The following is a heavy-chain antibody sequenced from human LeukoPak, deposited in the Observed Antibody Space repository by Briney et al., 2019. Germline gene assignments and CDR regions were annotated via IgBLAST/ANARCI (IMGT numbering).Heavy chain of an antibody. D-gene: IGHD3-10*01. CDR2: ISGSGGFT. CDR1: GFTFSSYG. Sequence: AGGSLRLSCAASGFTFSSYGMSWVRQAPGKGLEWVSGISGSGGFTYYADSLKGRFTISRDNSKNTVYLEVISLTDEDTAVYYCAKDDAWLRYGEWSQGTLVTVSS. J-gene: IGHJ4*02. CDR3: AKDDAWLRYGE. V-gene: IGHV3-23*01.